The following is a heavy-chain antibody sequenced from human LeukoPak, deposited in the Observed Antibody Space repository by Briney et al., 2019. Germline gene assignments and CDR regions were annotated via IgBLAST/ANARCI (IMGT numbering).Heavy chain of an antibody. Sequence: ASVKVSCKASGYTFTNYAMNWMRQAPGQGLEWMGWINTNTGNPTYAQGFTGRFVFSLDTSVSTAYLQISSLKAEDTAVYYCARGVGINHYYYYGMASGAKGRRSPSP. CDR3: ARGVGINHYYYYGMAS. CDR1: GYTFTNYA. J-gene: IGHJ6*02. D-gene: IGHD1-14*01. V-gene: IGHV7-4-1*02. CDR2: INTNTGNP.